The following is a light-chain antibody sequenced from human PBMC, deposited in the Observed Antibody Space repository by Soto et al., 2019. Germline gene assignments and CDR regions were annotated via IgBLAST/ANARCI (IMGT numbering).Light chain of an antibody. Sequence: QSALTQPASVSGPPGQSIALSCTGTSSDIGGYNYVSWYQQHPGKAPTPKTYDVRKRPSGVSNRFSGSKSVNTASLTISGLQAEDEADYYCSSYTSSRTYGFGNGTKVTVL. CDR1: SSDIGGYNY. V-gene: IGLV2-14*01. J-gene: IGLJ1*01. CDR3: SSYTSSRTYG. CDR2: DVR.